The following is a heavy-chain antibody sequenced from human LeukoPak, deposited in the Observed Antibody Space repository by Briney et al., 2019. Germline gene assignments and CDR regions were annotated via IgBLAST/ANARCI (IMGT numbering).Heavy chain of an antibody. CDR3: ARDSDSGYDYDAFDI. CDR1: GFTVSSNY. CDR2: ISNDGSEK. Sequence: GGSLRLSCAASGFTVSSNYMSWVRQAPGKGMEWVAVISNDGSEKYYADSAKGRFTTSRDNSKNTLYLQMNSLRADDTAVYYCARDSDSGYDYDAFDIWGQGTMVTVSS. V-gene: IGHV3-30-3*01. J-gene: IGHJ3*02. D-gene: IGHD5-12*01.